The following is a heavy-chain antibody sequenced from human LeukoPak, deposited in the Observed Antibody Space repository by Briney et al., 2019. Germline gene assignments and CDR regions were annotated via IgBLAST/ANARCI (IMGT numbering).Heavy chain of an antibody. CDR3: ARLIIAASGPGRWFDP. V-gene: IGHV4-39*01. D-gene: IGHD6-13*01. CDR2: VYYSGTT. CDR1: VGSMSRRGYF. J-gene: IGHJ5*02. Sequence: SDTLSLTCSVSVGSMSRRGYFWGWIRKPPVKGLEGIWNVYYSGTTFYNPYLKSHVTICVDTSQNQFPLNLSSVTAADTAVYYCARLIIAASGPGRWFDPWGQGTLVTVSS.